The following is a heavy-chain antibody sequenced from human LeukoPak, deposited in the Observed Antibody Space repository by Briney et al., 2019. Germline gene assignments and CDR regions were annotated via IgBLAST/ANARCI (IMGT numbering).Heavy chain of an antibody. V-gene: IGHV4-30-4*08. CDR1: GGSISGSDYY. J-gene: IGHJ4*02. CDR3: ARGAPGSLGY. CDR2: IYFSGST. Sequence: SETLSLTCTVSGGSISGSDYYWSWIRQPPGKGLEWIGYIYFSGSTYYNPSLKSRVTISVATSKNQFSLNLSSVTAADTAVYYCARGAPGSLGYWGQGTLVTVSS. D-gene: IGHD6-6*01.